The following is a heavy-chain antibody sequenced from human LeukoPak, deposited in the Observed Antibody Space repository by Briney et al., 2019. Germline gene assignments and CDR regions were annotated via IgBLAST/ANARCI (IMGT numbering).Heavy chain of an antibody. V-gene: IGHV4-4*02. J-gene: IGHJ3*02. D-gene: IGHD6-19*01. Sequence: ASGTLSLTCAVSGGSISSSNWWSWVRQPPGKGLEWIGEIYHSGSTNYNPSLKSRVTISVDKSKNQFSLKLSSVTAADTAVYYCARERAVAGLDAFDIWGQGTMVTVSS. CDR1: GGSISSSNW. CDR3: ARERAVAGLDAFDI. CDR2: IYHSGST.